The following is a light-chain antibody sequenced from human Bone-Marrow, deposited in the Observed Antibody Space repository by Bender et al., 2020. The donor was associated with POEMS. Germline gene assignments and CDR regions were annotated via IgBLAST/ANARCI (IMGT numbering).Light chain of an antibody. J-gene: IGLJ7*01. V-gene: IGLV2-8*01. Sequence: QSALTQPPSASGSPGQSVTISCTGTSSDVGAYNFVSWYQQYSGKAPKIIIYEVKKRPSGVPARFSGSKSGASASLAITGLQAEDEALYFCISYAGSNNLAVFGGGTPLTVL. CDR2: EVK. CDR1: SSDVGAYNF. CDR3: ISYAGSNNLAV.